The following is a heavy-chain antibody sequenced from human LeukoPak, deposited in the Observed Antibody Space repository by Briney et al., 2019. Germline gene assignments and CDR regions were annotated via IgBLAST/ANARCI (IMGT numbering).Heavy chain of an antibody. J-gene: IGHJ4*02. CDR3: AREGVINYFDY. CDR1: GFTFSSYG. D-gene: IGHD3-16*02. Sequence: PGGSLRLSCAASGFTFSSYGMHWVRQAPGKGLEWVANIRQDGSEKYYVDSVKGRFTISRDNAKNSLYLQMNSLRAEDTAVYYCAREGVINYFDYWGQGTLVTVSS. CDR2: IRQDGSEK. V-gene: IGHV3-7*01.